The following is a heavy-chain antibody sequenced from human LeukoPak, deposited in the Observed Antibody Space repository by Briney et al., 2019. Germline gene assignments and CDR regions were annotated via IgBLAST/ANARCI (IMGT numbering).Heavy chain of an antibody. Sequence: PGGSLRLSCAASGFTFSSYEMNWVRQAPGKGLEWVSYRFTISRDNAKNSLYLQMNSLRAEDTAAYYCARSTPNASYRLYWGQGTLVTVSS. CDR1: GFTFSSYE. CDR3: ARSTPNASYRLY. J-gene: IGHJ4*02. D-gene: IGHD2-2*01. V-gene: IGHV3-48*03.